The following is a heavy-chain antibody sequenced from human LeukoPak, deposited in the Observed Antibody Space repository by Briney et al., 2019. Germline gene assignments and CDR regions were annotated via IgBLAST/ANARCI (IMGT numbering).Heavy chain of an antibody. CDR1: GFTFSSYG. CDR3: ARGDSGYYPKYFQH. D-gene: IGHD3-22*01. CDR2: ISSSSSTI. J-gene: IGHJ1*01. V-gene: IGHV3-48*01. Sequence: GGSLRLSCAASGFTFSSYGMSWVRQAPGKGLEWASYISSSSSTIYYADSVKGRFTISRDNAKNSLYLQMNSLRAEDTAVYYCARGDSGYYPKYFQHWGQGTLVTVSS.